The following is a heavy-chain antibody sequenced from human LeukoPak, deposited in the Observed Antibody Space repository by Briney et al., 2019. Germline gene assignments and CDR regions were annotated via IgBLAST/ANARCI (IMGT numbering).Heavy chain of an antibody. CDR3: AELGITMIGGV. CDR2: ISSDGSRV. J-gene: IGHJ6*04. D-gene: IGHD3-10*02. V-gene: IGHV3-74*01. Sequence: GGSLRLSCAASGFTFSDYWMHWVRQAPGKGLVWVSRISSDGSRVTYADSVKGRFTISRDNAKNTLYLQMNSLRAEDTAVYYCAELGITMIGGVWGKGTTVTISS. CDR1: GFTFSDYW.